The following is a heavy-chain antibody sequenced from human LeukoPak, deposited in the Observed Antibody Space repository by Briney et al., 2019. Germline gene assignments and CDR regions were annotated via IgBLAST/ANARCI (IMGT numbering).Heavy chain of an antibody. CDR2: IIPIFGTA. J-gene: IGHJ4*02. CDR3: ARDLGYGGNSRGEDY. CDR1: GGTFSSYA. V-gene: IGHV1-69*13. Sequence: VKVSCKASGGTFSSYAISWVRQAPGQGLEWMGGIIPIFGTANYAQKFQGRVTITADESTSTAYMELSSLRSEDTAVYYCARDLGYGGNSRGEDYWGQGTLVTVSS. D-gene: IGHD4-23*01.